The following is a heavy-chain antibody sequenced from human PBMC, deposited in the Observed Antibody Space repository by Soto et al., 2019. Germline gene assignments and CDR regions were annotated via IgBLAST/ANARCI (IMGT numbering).Heavy chain of an antibody. Sequence: EVQLAESGGGLVQPGGSLRLSCAAAGFRFDEFAMHWVRQVPGKGLEWVAGIKWSAAIIGDVGSVKGRFTISRANAKSSLYLQRNSLSPTATGFYDCATDKRLHTPIGYYYFGMDVWGLGTTVTVSS. J-gene: IGHJ6*02. CDR2: IKWSAAII. V-gene: IGHV3-9*01. D-gene: IGHD2-15*01. CDR3: ATDKRLHTPIGYYYFGMDV. CDR1: GFRFDEFA.